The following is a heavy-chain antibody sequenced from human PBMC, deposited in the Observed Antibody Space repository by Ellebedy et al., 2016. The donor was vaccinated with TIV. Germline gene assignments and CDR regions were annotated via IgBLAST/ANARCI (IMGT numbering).Heavy chain of an antibody. CDR1: GYTFTSYY. CDR2: INPSGGST. Sequence: ASVKVSCKASGYTFTSYYMHWVRQAPGQGLEWMGIINPSGGSTTYAQKFQGRVTMTRDTSTTTVYMELSSLRSEDTAVYYCARAVDLGGFHYGMDVWGQGTTVTVSS. J-gene: IGHJ6*02. CDR3: ARAVDLGGFHYGMDV. V-gene: IGHV1-46*01. D-gene: IGHD3-16*01.